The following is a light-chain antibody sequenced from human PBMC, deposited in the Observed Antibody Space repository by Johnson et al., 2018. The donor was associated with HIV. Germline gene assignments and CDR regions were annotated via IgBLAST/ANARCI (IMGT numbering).Light chain of an antibody. CDR2: ENN. J-gene: IGLJ1*01. CDR1: TSNIGNNY. CDR3: GTWDGSMSVYG. Sequence: QSVLTQPPSVSAAPGQKVTISCSGSTSNIGNNYVSWYQQLPGTAPKLLIYENNKRPSGIPDRFSGSKSGTSATLGITGLQTGDEADYYCGTWDGSMSVYGFGTVTKVTVL. V-gene: IGLV1-51*02.